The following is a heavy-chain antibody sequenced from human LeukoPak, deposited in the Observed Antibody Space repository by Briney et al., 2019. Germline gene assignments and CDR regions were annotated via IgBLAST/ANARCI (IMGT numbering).Heavy chain of an antibody. CDR3: AKVVVVAAADAFDI. CDR2: ISWNSGSI. Sequence: QPGRSLRLSCAASGFTFDDYAMHWVRHAPGKGLEWVSGISWNSGSIGYADSVKGRFTISRDNAKNSLYLQMNSLRAEDTALYYCAKVVVVAAADAFDIWGQGTMVTVSS. CDR1: GFTFDDYA. V-gene: IGHV3-9*01. D-gene: IGHD2-15*01. J-gene: IGHJ3*02.